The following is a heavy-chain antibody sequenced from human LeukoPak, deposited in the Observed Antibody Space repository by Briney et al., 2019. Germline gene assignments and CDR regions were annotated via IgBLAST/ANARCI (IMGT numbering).Heavy chain of an antibody. D-gene: IGHD2-15*01. CDR3: ARAAYCSGGSCYNYYYYYGMDV. Sequence: SQTLSLTCALSGDTFSSNSAAWNWIRQSPSRGLEWLERTYYRSKSYNDYAVSVKSRITINPDTSKNQFSLQLNSVTPEDTAVYYCARAAYCSGGSCYNYYYYYGMDVWGQGTTVTVSS. J-gene: IGHJ6*02. V-gene: IGHV6-1*01. CDR1: GDTFSSNSAA. CDR2: TYYRSKSYN.